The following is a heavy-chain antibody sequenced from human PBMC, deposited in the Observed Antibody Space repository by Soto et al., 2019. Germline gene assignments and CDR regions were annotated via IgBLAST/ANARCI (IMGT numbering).Heavy chain of an antibody. D-gene: IGHD1-20*01. CDR3: ARGGSYNWNYYYGMDV. V-gene: IGHV3-13*01. CDR2: IGTAGDT. Sequence: PGGSLRLSCATSGFTFSSYDMHWVRQATGKGLEWVSAIGTAGDTYYPGSVKGRFTISRENAKNSLYLQMNSLRAEDTAVYYCARGGSYNWNYYYGMDVWGQGTTVTVSS. J-gene: IGHJ6*02. CDR1: GFTFSSYD.